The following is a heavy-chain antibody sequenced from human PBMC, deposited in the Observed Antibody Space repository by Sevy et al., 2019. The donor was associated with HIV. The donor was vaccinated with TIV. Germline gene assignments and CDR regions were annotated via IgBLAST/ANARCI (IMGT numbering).Heavy chain of an antibody. Sequence: GGSLRLSCTASVFTFGDYAMSWFRQAPGKGLEWVGFIRSKAYGGTTEYAASVKGRFTISRDDSKSIAYLQMNSLKTEDTAVYYCTRDEGTTVVSPFDYWGQGTLVTVSS. CDR2: IRSKAYGGTT. CDR3: TRDEGTTVVSPFDY. J-gene: IGHJ4*02. CDR1: VFTFGDYA. V-gene: IGHV3-49*03. D-gene: IGHD4-17*01.